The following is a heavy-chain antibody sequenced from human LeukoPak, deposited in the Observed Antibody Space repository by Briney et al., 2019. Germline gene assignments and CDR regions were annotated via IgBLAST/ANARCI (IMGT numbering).Heavy chain of an antibody. Sequence: GGSLRLSCAASGFTFSSYSMNWVRQAPGKGLEWVSSISSSSSYIYYADSVKGRFTISRDNAKNSLYLQMNSLRAEDTALYYCAKDMKSSGWYYFDYWGQGTPVTVSS. CDR2: ISSSSSYI. CDR1: GFTFSSYS. J-gene: IGHJ4*02. V-gene: IGHV3-21*04. D-gene: IGHD6-19*01. CDR3: AKDMKSSGWYYFDY.